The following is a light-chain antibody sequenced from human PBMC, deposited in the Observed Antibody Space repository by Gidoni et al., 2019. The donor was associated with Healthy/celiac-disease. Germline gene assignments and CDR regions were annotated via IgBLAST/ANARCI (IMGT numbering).Light chain of an antibody. CDR2: AAS. J-gene: IGKJ4*01. CDR3: QQSYSTPLHT. Sequence: GDRVTITCRASQSISSYLNWYQQKPGKAPKLLIYAASSLQSGVSSRFSGSGSGTDFTLTISSLQPEDFATYYCQQSYSTPLHTFGGGTKVEIK. CDR1: QSISSY. V-gene: IGKV1-39*01.